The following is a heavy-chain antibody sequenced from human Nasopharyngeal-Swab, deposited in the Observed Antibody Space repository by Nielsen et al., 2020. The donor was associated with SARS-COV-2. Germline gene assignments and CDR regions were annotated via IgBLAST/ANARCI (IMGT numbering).Heavy chain of an antibody. Sequence: GESLKISCKVSGYSFSSYWIGWVRQMPGKGLEWMGIIFPHDSDTRYSPSFQGQVPISADKSINTAYLQWSSLKAPDTAMYYCARYCSSANCYYDYWGQGTLVTVSP. J-gene: IGHJ4*02. CDR3: ARYCSSANCYYDY. CDR1: GYSFSSYW. CDR2: IFPHDSDT. V-gene: IGHV5-51*01. D-gene: IGHD2-2*01.